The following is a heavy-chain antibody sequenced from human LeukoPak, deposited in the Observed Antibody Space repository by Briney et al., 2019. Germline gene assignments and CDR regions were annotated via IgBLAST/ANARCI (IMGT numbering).Heavy chain of an antibody. CDR3: AKGDREDLIAAAFDP. V-gene: IGHV3-7*03. CDR2: TNQDGSEK. Sequence: PGGSLRLSCAASGYTFSRYWMSWVRQAPGKGLEWVANTNQDGSEKYYVDSVKGRFTISRDNAKNSLYLQMNSLRAEDTALYYCAKGDREDLIAAAFDPWGQGTLVTVSS. J-gene: IGHJ5*02. D-gene: IGHD6-13*01. CDR1: GYTFSRYW.